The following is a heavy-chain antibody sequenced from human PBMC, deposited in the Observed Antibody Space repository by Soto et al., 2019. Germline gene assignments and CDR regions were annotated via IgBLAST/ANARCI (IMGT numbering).Heavy chain of an antibody. V-gene: IGHV1-3*01. CDR1: GKSFDNFA. J-gene: IGHJ4*02. D-gene: IGHD3-16*02. CDR3: ARAKYDYIWGSYHPVDQ. CDR2: INVGDDKT. Sequence: QVPLVQSGAEVKKPGASVRLSCKVSGKSFDNFAVHWVRQTPGQRPEWMGRINVGDDKTKYSEKFQGRVIVSYDTSATTAYMELRALSSEDTAVYYCARAKYDYIWGSYHPVDQWAQGAQVTVAS.